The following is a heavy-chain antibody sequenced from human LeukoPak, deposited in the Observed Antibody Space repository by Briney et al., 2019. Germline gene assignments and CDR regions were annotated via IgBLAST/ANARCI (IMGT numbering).Heavy chain of an antibody. J-gene: IGHJ4*02. Sequence: PGGSLRLSCAASGFTFDDYAMHWVRQAPGKGLEWVSAISGSGGSTYYADSVKGRFTISRDNSKNTLYLQMNSLRAEDTAVYYCAKDDWPLGATRGPDYWGQGTLVTVSS. CDR1: GFTFDDYA. CDR3: AKDDWPLGATRGPDY. V-gene: IGHV3-23*01. D-gene: IGHD1-26*01. CDR2: ISGSGGST.